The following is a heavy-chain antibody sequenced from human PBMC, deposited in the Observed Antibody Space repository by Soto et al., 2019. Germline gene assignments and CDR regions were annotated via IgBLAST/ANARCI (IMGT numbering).Heavy chain of an antibody. V-gene: IGHV3-23*01. CDR3: AKFGVGNFDF. CDR2: ISGSGDIT. CDR1: GFTFSNYA. Sequence: EVQLLESGGGLVQPGGSLRLSCVVSGFTFSNYAMNWVRQAPGKGLEWVSTISGSGDITYDADSVKGRFTISRDNSKNTLYLQMTSLRAEDMATYYCAKFGVGNFDFWGQGTLVTVSS. D-gene: IGHD3-3*01. J-gene: IGHJ4*02.